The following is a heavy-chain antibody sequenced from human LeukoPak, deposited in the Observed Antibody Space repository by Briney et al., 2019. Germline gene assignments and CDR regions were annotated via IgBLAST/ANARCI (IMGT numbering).Heavy chain of an antibody. CDR3: ARRRQNYGDYPY. D-gene: IGHD4-17*01. CDR2: LYYGVST. J-gene: IGHJ4*02. Sequence: GGSLRLSCVVSGFTVSSDYINWFRQAPGKGLEWVSVLYYGVSTFYKDSVKGRFAPTGDNFKNTVYLQITSMGAEDTAGYYCARRRQNYGDYPYWGQGTLVTVSS. V-gene: IGHV3-53*01. CDR1: GFTVSSDY.